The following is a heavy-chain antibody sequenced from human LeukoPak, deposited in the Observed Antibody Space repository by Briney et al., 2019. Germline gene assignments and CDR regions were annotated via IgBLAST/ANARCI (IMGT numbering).Heavy chain of an antibody. V-gene: IGHV3-23*01. Sequence: PGGSLRLSCAASGFTFSNYAMSWVRQAPGKRLEWVSLISGGGGSTFYADSVKGRFTISRDDSKNTLYQQMNSLRAEDTAIYYRAKDFQGGIGAFDCWGQGTLVTVSS. CDR2: ISGGGGST. J-gene: IGHJ4*02. D-gene: IGHD1-1*01. CDR3: AKDFQGGIGAFDC. CDR1: GFTFSNYA.